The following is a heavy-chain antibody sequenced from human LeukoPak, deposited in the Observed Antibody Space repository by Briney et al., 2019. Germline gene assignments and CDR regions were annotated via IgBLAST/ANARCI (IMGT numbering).Heavy chain of an antibody. CDR3: ARGYDFWSGYPPYYYYGMDV. Sequence: ASVKVSCKASGYTFTSYYMHWVRQAPGQGLEWMGIINPSGGSTSYAQKFQGRVTMTRDTSTSTVYMELSSLRSEDTAVYYCARGYDFWSGYPPYYYYGMDVWGQGTTVTVSS. V-gene: IGHV1-46*01. D-gene: IGHD3-3*01. J-gene: IGHJ6*02. CDR2: INPSGGST. CDR1: GYTFTSYY.